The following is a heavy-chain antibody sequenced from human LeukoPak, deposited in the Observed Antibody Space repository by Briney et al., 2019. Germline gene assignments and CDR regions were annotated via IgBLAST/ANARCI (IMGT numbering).Heavy chain of an antibody. CDR2: ISARGDNT. J-gene: IGHJ4*02. CDR1: GFTFTNYA. D-gene: IGHD3-10*01. CDR3: AKAYHYGAGSSFDY. Sequence: GGSLRLSCAASGFTFTNYAMSWVRQAPGKGLEWVSAISARGDNTYYADSVKGRFSISRDHSQNTQYLQMNSLRAEDTAIYYCAKAYHYGAGSSFDYWGQGILVTVSS. V-gene: IGHV3-23*01.